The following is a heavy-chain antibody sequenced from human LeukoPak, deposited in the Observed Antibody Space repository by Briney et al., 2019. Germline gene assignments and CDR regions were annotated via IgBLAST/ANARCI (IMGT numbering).Heavy chain of an antibody. D-gene: IGHD4-17*01. CDR3: ARGSSQNGYGDYEVFYYYAMDV. CDR2: VSYDGGNK. V-gene: IGHV3-30-3*01. Sequence: GGSLRLSCAASGFTFSNYAMNWVRQAPGKGLEWVAVVSYDGGNKYYANSVKGRFTISRDNSKNTLYLQMNSLRAEDTAVYYCARGSSQNGYGDYEVFYYYAMDVWGQGTTVTVSS. J-gene: IGHJ6*02. CDR1: GFTFSNYA.